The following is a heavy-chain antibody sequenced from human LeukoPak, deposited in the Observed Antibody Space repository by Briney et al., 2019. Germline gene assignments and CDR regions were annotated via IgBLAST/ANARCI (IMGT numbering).Heavy chain of an antibody. CDR2: INAGNGNT. CDR1: GYTFTSYA. Sequence: ASVKVSCKASGYTFTSYAMHWVRQAPGQRLEWMGWINAGNGNTKYSQEFQGRVTITRDTSASTAYMELSSLRSEDMAVYYCARGRLVATITGYYHYYMDVWGKGTTVTVSS. D-gene: IGHD5-12*01. J-gene: IGHJ6*03. CDR3: ARGRLVATITGYYHYYMDV. V-gene: IGHV1-3*03.